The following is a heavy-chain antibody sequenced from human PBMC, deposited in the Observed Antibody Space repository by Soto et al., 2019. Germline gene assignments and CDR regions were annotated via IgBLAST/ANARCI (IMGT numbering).Heavy chain of an antibody. CDR3: TRDYRVWSGYAFDI. V-gene: IGHV3-49*04. Sequence: GGSLRLSCTASGFTFGDYAMSWVRQAPGKGLEWVGFIRSKAYGGTTEYAASVKGRFTISRDDSKSIAYLQMNSLKTEDTAVYYCTRDYRVWSGYAFDIWGQGTMVTVS. CDR1: GFTFGDYA. D-gene: IGHD3-3*01. CDR2: IRSKAYGGTT. J-gene: IGHJ3*02.